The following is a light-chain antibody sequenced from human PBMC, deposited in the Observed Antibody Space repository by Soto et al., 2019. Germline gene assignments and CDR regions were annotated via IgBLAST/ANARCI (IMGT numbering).Light chain of an antibody. Sequence: EIVLTQSPGTLSLSPGERVTLSCRASQSVSRRLAWYQHRPGQSPRLLISGASMRASGVPVRFSGSGSGTDFTLTISRLEPEDFAVYYCQQYGGSPITFGLGTRLEIK. V-gene: IGKV3-20*01. J-gene: IGKJ5*01. CDR3: QQYGGSPIT. CDR2: GAS. CDR1: QSVSRR.